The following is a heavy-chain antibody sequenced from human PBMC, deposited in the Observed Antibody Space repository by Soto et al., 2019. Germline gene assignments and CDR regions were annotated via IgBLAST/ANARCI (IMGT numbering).Heavy chain of an antibody. Sequence: DVQLVESGGGLVKPGGSLRLSCLASGPTFCTYGRNWIRQTPGKGLEWVSSITSSGSYIHYADSVQGRFTVSRDNAKNSMYLQMNSLRVEDTAVYFCARDESAGSSTSNWGQGTLVTVSS. V-gene: IGHV3-21*01. CDR1: GPTFCTYG. CDR3: ARDESAGSSTSN. D-gene: IGHD2-2*01. J-gene: IGHJ4*02. CDR2: ITSSGSYI.